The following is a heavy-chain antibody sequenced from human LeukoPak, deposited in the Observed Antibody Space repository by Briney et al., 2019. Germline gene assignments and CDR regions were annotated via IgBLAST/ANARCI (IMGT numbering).Heavy chain of an antibody. CDR3: ARSYEGDY. J-gene: IGHJ4*02. Sequence: ASVKVSCKASGYTFTGYYMHWVRQAPGQGLEWMGCINPNSGDTNYAQKFQGRVTMTRNTSISTAYMELSSLRSEDTAVYYCARSYEGDYWGQGTLVTVSS. CDR2: INPNSGDT. D-gene: IGHD1-26*01. V-gene: IGHV1-2*02. CDR1: GYTFTGYY.